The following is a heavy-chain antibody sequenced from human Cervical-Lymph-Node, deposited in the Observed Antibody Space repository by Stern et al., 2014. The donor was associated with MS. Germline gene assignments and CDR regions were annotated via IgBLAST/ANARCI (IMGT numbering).Heavy chain of an antibody. CDR2: IYPADSDT. D-gene: IGHD3-22*01. V-gene: IGHV5-51*01. Sequence: DVQLEESGAEVKKPGESLKISCRTSGYTFSNFWIGWVRQMPGKGLEWVGVIYPADSDTTYSPSFQGQVTISADESISTAYLQWRSLKASDTAMYYCVRRRDSAGYDTFDLWGQGTMLIVSS. CDR3: VRRRDSAGYDTFDL. CDR1: GYTFSNFW. J-gene: IGHJ3*01.